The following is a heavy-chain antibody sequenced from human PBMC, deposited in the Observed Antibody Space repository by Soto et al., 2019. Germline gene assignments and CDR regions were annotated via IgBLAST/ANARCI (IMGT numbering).Heavy chain of an antibody. D-gene: IGHD2-21*01. J-gene: IGHJ6*03. CDR1: GYTFTSYA. CDR3: ARDRDPKSLYSYYYYYYMDV. V-gene: IGHV1-3*01. Sequence: ASVKVSCKASGYTFTSYAMHWVRQAPGQRLEWMGWINAGNGNTKYSQKFQGRVTITRDTSASTAYMELSSLRSEDTAVYYCARDRDPKSLYSYYYYYYMDVWGKGTTVTVSS. CDR2: INAGNGNT.